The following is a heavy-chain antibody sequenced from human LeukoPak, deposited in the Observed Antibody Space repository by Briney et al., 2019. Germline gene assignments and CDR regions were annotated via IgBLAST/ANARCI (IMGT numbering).Heavy chain of an antibody. Sequence: PGGSLRLSCAASGFTFSNAWMSWVRQAPGKGLEWVGRIKSKTDGGTTDYAAPVKGRFTISRDDSKNTLYLQMNSLKTEDTAVYYCTTPKYYYDSSFYYYYYGMDVWGQGTTVTVSS. D-gene: IGHD3-22*01. CDR2: IKSKTDGGTT. CDR3: TTPKYYYDSSFYYYYYGMDV. CDR1: GFTFSNAW. J-gene: IGHJ6*02. V-gene: IGHV3-15*01.